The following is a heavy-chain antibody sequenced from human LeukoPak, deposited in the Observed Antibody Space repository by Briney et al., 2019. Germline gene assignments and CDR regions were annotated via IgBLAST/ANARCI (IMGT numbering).Heavy chain of an antibody. CDR3: ARDRLQLQS. J-gene: IGHJ5*02. Sequence: SETLSLTCAVYGGSFSGYYWSWIRQPPGKGLEWIGEINHSGSTNYNPSLKSRVTISVDTSKNQFSLKLSSVTAADTAVHYCARDRLQLQSWGQGTLVTVSS. CDR2: INHSGST. CDR1: GGSFSGYY. D-gene: IGHD1-1*01. V-gene: IGHV4-34*01.